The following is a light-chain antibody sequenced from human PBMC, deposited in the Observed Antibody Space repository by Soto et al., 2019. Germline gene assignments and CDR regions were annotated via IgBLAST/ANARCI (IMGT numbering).Light chain of an antibody. CDR3: QQRLSWPIT. CDR2: DAS. Sequence: ELELTQSPASLSLSTGEGATLSCRASESISSQLVWYQQIPGQAPRLLIYDASNRATGVPARFSGSGSGTDFALTIISLEPEDFAVYYCQQRLSWPITFGQGTRPE. V-gene: IGKV3-11*01. CDR1: ESISSQ. J-gene: IGKJ5*01.